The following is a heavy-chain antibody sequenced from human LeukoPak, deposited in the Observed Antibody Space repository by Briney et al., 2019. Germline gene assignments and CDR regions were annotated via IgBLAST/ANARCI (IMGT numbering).Heavy chain of an antibody. CDR3: ARNGHISAWSYCYYYVDV. J-gene: IGHJ6*03. D-gene: IGHD6-19*01. CDR1: GYTFTDYS. CDR2: INPNSGGR. V-gene: IGHV1-2*02. Sequence: ASVKVSCKASGYTFTDYSMHWVRQAPGQRLEWMGWINPNSGGRKYAQKFQGRVTMTRDTSISTAYMELSGLGFDDTAVYYCARNGHISAWSYCYYYVDVWGIGTTVTVSS.